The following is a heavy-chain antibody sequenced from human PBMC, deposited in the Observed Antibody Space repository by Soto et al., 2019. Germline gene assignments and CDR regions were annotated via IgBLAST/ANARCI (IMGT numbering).Heavy chain of an antibody. CDR2: INPSGGST. J-gene: IGHJ5*02. CDR1: GYTFTDYR. Sequence: QVQLVQSGVEVKKPGASVKVSCKASGYTFTDYRMIWVRQAPGQGLEWMGIINPSGGSTNYAPNFQGRVTLTRDSFTSTVYMYLSNLRSEDTAVYYCARPAGRLANWFDPWGQGTLVTVSS. D-gene: IGHD6-6*01. V-gene: IGHV1-46*01. CDR3: ARPAGRLANWFDP.